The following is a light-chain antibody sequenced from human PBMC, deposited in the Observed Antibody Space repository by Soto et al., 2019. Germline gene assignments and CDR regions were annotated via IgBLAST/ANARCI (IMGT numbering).Light chain of an antibody. CDR3: QQYGSSPYT. CDR2: GAS. Sequence: EIVLTQSPGTLSLSPRERATLSCRASQSVRRDSFAWSQHQPGKAPSLLLYGASTRAPGIPYRFSGSGSGADFTLTISSLKPEYFAMYSCQQYGSSPYTCGQGTKREIK. CDR1: QSVRRDS. J-gene: IGKJ2*01. V-gene: IGKV3-20*01.